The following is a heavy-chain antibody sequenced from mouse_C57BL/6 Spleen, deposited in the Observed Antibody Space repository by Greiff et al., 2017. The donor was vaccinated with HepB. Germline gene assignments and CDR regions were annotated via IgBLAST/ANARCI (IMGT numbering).Heavy chain of an antibody. Sequence: QVQLKQPGAELVRPGSSVKLSCKASGYTFTSYWMDWVKQRPGQGLEWIGNIYPSDSETHYNQKFKDKATLTVDKSSSTAYMQLSSLTSEDSAVYYCARGDYDEGYAMDYWGQGTSVTVSS. V-gene: IGHV1-61*01. CDR3: ARGDYDEGYAMDY. CDR1: GYTFTSYW. D-gene: IGHD2-4*01. CDR2: IYPSDSET. J-gene: IGHJ4*01.